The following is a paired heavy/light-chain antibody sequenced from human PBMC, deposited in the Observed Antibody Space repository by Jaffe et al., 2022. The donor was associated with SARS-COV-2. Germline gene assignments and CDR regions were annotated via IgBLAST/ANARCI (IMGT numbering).Light chain of an antibody. V-gene: IGKV3-20*01. CDR2: GVS. Sequence: EIVLTQSPDTLSLSPGERATLSCRASQSIISIYLAWYQQKAGQAPRLLIYGVSSRATGIPDRISGSGSGTDFTLTISRLEPEDSAVYYCQQYGGSSQTFGQGTKVEIK. CDR3: QQYGGSSQT. J-gene: IGKJ1*01. CDR1: QSIISIY.
Heavy chain of an antibody. V-gene: IGHV3-74*01. J-gene: IGHJ2*01. CDR3: ARSAGGYFDL. CDR1: GFTFSTYW. CDR2: ISSDETTT. D-gene: IGHD3-16*01. Sequence: EVQLVESGGGLVQPGGSLRLSCAASGFTFSTYWMHWVRQAPGKGLVWVSRISSDETTTGHADSVRGRFTTSRDNAKHTLYLQLSSLRDEDTAVYYCARSAGGYFDLWGRGTLVTVSS.